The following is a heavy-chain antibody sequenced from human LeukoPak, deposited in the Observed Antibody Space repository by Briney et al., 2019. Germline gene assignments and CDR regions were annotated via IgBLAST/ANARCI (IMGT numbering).Heavy chain of an antibody. J-gene: IGHJ4*02. CDR3: ARMLYYYDSSGYYYLDY. CDR1: GGTFSNYA. CDR2: IIPIFGKS. D-gene: IGHD3-22*01. Sequence: SVKVSCKASGGTFSNYAISWVRQAPGQGLGWMGRIIPIFGKSNYAQKFQGRVTITTDETTSTAYMELSSLRSEDTAVYYCARMLYYYDSSGYYYLDYWGQGTLVTVSS. V-gene: IGHV1-69*05.